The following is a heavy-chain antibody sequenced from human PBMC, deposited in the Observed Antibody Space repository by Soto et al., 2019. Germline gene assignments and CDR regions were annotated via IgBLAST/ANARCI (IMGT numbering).Heavy chain of an antibody. J-gene: IGHJ4*02. CDR2: IHSSGGT. Sequence: PSETLSLTCTVSGASIKSRNYFWGWIRQPPGKGLEFVGSIHSSGGTYYNPSLKSRVTVSVDLSNSHFSLSLKSLTATDTAVYYCGRLAEAATGHTDFDFWGQGTLVTGLL. D-gene: IGHD2-15*01. CDR1: GASIKSRNYF. V-gene: IGHV4-39*02. CDR3: GRLAEAATGHTDFDF.